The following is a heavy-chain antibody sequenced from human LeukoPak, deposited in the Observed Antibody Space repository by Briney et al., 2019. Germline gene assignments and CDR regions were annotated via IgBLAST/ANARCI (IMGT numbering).Heavy chain of an antibody. J-gene: IGHJ5*02. D-gene: IGHD6-19*01. Sequence: SETLSLTCTVSGGSISSSSYYWGWIRQPPGKGLEWIGSIYYSGSTYYNPSLKSRVTISVDTSKNQFSLKLSSVTAADTAVYYCARDLAVAGPGWFDPWGQGTLVTVSS. CDR1: GGSISSSSYY. CDR2: IYYSGST. CDR3: ARDLAVAGPGWFDP. V-gene: IGHV4-39*07.